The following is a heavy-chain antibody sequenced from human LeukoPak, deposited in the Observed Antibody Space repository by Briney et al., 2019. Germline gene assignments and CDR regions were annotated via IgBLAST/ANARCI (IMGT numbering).Heavy chain of an antibody. Sequence: GGSLRLSCTASGFTFGDYAMSWVRQAPGKGLEWVGFIRSKAYGGTTEYAASVKGRFTISRDDSKSIASLQMNSLKTEDTAVYYCTRDSRSLIAVAGRAYYYYYMVVWGKGTTVTISS. J-gene: IGHJ6*03. V-gene: IGHV3-49*04. D-gene: IGHD6-19*01. CDR1: GFTFGDYA. CDR3: TRDSRSLIAVAGRAYYYYYMVV. CDR2: IRSKAYGGTT.